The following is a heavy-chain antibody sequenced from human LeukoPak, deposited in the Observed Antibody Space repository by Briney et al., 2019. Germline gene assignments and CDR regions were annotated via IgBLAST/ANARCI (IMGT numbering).Heavy chain of an antibody. CDR1: GGSISSYY. V-gene: IGHV4-59*01. J-gene: IGHJ4*02. CDR3: ARVVAVAGSVGDFDY. D-gene: IGHD6-19*01. Sequence: SETLSLTCTVSGGSISSYYWSWIRRPPGKGLEWIGYIYYSGSTNYNPSLKSRVTISVDTSKNQFSLKLSSVTAADTAVYDCARVVAVAGSVGDFDYWGQGTLVTVSS. CDR2: IYYSGST.